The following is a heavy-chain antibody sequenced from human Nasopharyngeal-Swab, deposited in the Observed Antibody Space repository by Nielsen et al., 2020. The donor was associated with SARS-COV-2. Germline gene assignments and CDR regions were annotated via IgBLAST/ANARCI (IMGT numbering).Heavy chain of an antibody. V-gene: IGHV3-48*02. CDR2: ITSSSSTR. D-gene: IGHD3-16*02. J-gene: IGHJ4*02. CDR1: GFAFSDYS. Sequence: GESLKISCAASGFAFSDYSMDWVRQAPGKGLEWVSYITSSSSTRYYADSVKGRFTVSRDNAKNSLYLQMSSLRDEDTAVYYCARDRYLARWGQGTLVTVSS. CDR3: ARDRYLAR.